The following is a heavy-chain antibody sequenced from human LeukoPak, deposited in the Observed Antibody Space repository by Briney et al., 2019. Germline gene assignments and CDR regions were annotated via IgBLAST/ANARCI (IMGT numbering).Heavy chain of an antibody. CDR1: GGSISSYY. Sequence: PSETLSLTCTVSGGSISSYYWSWIRQPPGKGLEWIGYIYYSGSTNYNPFLKSRVTISVDTSKNQFSLKLSSVTAADTAVYYCARADYYGSGSYYNGWGQGTLVTVSS. J-gene: IGHJ4*02. V-gene: IGHV4-59*01. CDR3: ARADYYGSGSYYNG. CDR2: IYYSGST. D-gene: IGHD3-10*01.